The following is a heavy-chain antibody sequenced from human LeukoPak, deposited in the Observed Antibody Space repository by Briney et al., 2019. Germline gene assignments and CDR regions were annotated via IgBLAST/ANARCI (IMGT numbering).Heavy chain of an antibody. D-gene: IGHD3-22*01. Sequence: TGGSLRLSCAAFGFTFVTYGLNWFGQAPGRGLGWAYSFISSSSYTYYADSVKGRFTISRDNAKNSLYLQMNSLRAEDTAVYYCARYYDSSGYYSDHLDYWGQGTLVTVSS. V-gene: IGHV3-21*01. CDR3: ARYYDSSGYYSDHLDY. J-gene: IGHJ4*02. CDR2: FISSSSYT. CDR1: GFTFVTYG.